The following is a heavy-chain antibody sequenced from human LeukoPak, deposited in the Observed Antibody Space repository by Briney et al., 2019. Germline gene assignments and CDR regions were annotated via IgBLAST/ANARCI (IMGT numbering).Heavy chain of an antibody. CDR3: ARYYYDSSGYSPAFDP. J-gene: IGHJ5*02. Sequence: TSQTLSLTCAVSGHSISSGGYSWSWIRQPPGKGLEWIGYIYHSGSTYYSPSLKSRVTISVDRSKNQFSLKLSSVTAADTAVYYCARYYYDSSGYSPAFDPWGQGTLVTVSS. V-gene: IGHV4-30-2*01. D-gene: IGHD3-22*01. CDR1: GHSISSGGYS. CDR2: IYHSGST.